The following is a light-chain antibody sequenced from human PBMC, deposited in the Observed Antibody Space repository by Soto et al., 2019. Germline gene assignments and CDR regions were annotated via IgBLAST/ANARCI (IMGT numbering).Light chain of an antibody. CDR3: QQYNNWPRT. V-gene: IGKV3-15*01. J-gene: IGKJ1*01. CDR1: QSVSYN. Sequence: EIVMTQSPATLSVSPGERATLSCRASQSVSYNLAWYQQQPGQAPRLLIYGASTRATGIPARFSGSGSGTEFTLTISSLQSEDFAVYYCQQYNNWPRTFGQGTK. CDR2: GAS.